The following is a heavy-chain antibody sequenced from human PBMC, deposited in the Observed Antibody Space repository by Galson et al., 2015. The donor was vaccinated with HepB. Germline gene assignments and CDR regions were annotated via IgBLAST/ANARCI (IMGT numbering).Heavy chain of an antibody. D-gene: IGHD6-13*01. V-gene: IGHV1-2*06. CDR3: ARGGSSSYGSNWFDP. J-gene: IGHJ5*02. Sequence: SVKVSCKASGYTFTGYYMHWVRQAPGQGLEWMGRINPNSGGTNYAQKFQGRVTMTRDTSISTAYMELSRLRSDDTAVYYCARGGSSSYGSNWFDPWGQGTLVTVSS. CDR1: GYTFTGYY. CDR2: INPNSGGT.